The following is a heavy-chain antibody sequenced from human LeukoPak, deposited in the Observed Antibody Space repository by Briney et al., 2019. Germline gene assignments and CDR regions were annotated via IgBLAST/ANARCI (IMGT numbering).Heavy chain of an antibody. CDR3: ARVSRDIVVVVPATGYFDY. CDR1: GFTFSDYY. CDR2: ISSSSSYI. J-gene: IGHJ4*02. D-gene: IGHD2-15*01. Sequence: GGSLRLSCAASGFTFSDYYMSWIRQAPGKGLEWVSYISSSSSYIYYADSVKGRFTISRDNAKNSLYLQMNSLRAEDTAVYYCARVSRDIVVVVPATGYFDYWGQGTLVTVSS. V-gene: IGHV3-11*06.